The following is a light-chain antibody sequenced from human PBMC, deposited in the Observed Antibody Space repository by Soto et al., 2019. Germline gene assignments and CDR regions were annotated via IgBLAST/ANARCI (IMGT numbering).Light chain of an antibody. CDR3: QQYNNWPPDRT. CDR1: QSVSSN. J-gene: IGKJ1*01. CDR2: GAS. V-gene: IGKV3-15*01. Sequence: EIVMTQSPATLPVSPGERATLSCRASQSVSSNLAWYQQKPGQAPRLLIYGASTRATGIPARFSGSGSGTEVTLTISSLQSEDFAIYFCQQYNNWPPDRTFGQGTQVEIK.